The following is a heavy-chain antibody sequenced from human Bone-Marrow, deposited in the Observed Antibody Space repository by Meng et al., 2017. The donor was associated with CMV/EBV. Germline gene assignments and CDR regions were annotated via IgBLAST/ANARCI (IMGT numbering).Heavy chain of an antibody. V-gene: IGHV3-33*06. CDR2: IWYDGSNK. J-gene: IGHJ6*02. Sequence: SYGMHWVRQDQGKGLEWVAVIWYDGSNKYYADSVKGRFTISRDNSKNTLYLQMNSLRAEDTAVYYCAKGLLSSSKVGATLYYGMDVWGQGTTVTVSS. D-gene: IGHD1-26*01. CDR3: AKGLLSSSKVGATLYYGMDV. CDR1: SYG.